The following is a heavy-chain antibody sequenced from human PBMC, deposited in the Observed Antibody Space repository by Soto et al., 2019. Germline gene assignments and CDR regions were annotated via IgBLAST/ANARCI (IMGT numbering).Heavy chain of an antibody. CDR3: ARHVALSGSYYFYD. D-gene: IGHD1-26*01. Sequence: SETLSLTCTVSGGSISSGGYYWSWIRQHPGKGLEWIGYIYYSGSTYYNPSLKSRVTISVDTSKNQFSLKLSSVTAADTAVYYCARHVALSGSYYFYDWGQGTLVTVSS. CDR2: IYYSGST. CDR1: GGSISSGGYY. V-gene: IGHV4-31*03. J-gene: IGHJ4*02.